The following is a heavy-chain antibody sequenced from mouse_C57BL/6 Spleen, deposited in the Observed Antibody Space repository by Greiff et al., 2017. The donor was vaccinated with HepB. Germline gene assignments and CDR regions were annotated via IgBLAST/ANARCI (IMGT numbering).Heavy chain of an antibody. V-gene: IGHV1-4*01. CDR1: GYTFTSYT. J-gene: IGHJ2*01. D-gene: IGHD2-3*01. CDR2: INPSSGYT. Sequence: QVQLQQSGAELARPGASVKMSCKASGYTFTSYTMHWVKQRPGQGLEWIGYINPSSGYTKYNQKFKDKATLTADKSSSTAYMQLSSLTSEDSAVYYCARDGYYAYFDYWGQGTTLTVSS. CDR3: ARDGYYAYFDY.